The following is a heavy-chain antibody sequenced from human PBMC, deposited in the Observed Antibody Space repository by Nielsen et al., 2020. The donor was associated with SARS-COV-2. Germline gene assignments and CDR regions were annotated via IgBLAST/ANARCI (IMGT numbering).Heavy chain of an antibody. CDR3: ARGDLVVVPSPLLGLGPIFYSFYLDV. Sequence: SETLSLTCAVSGDSVSSNDWWTWVRQSPGKGLEWIGEVSHSWSTHYNPSLKSRVTLSMDKSKNQFSLRLTSVSAADTADYFCARGDLVVVPSPLLGLGPIFYSFYLDVWGKGTTVIVSS. CDR1: GDSVSSNDW. D-gene: IGHD2-2*02. V-gene: IGHV4-4*02. CDR2: VSHSWST. J-gene: IGHJ6*03.